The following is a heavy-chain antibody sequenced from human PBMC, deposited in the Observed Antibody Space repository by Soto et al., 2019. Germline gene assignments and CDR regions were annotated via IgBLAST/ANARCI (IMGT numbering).Heavy chain of an antibody. D-gene: IGHD5-18*01. CDR3: AKRGYGRYNWFNP. V-gene: IGHV3-30*18. CDR2: ISYDGSNK. Sequence: GGSLRLSCAASGFTFSSYGMHWVRQAPGKGLEWVAVISYDGSNKYYADSVKGRFTISRDNSKNTLYLQMNSLRAEDTAVYYCAKRGYGRYNWFNPWGQGTLVTVSS. CDR1: GFTFSSYG. J-gene: IGHJ5*02.